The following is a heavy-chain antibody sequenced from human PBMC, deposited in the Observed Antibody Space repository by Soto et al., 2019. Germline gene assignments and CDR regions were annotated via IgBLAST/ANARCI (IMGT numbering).Heavy chain of an antibody. CDR1: GDSVSSNSAA. D-gene: IGHD6-13*01. CDR2: TYYRSKWYN. V-gene: IGHV6-1*01. CDR3: ARGGPTPPYTSSSSFDP. Sequence: SQTLSLTCDISGDSVSSNSAAWNWIRQSPSRGLEWLGRTYYRSKWYNDYAVSVKSRITIKTDTTKNQFSLQLSSVTPEDTAVYYCARGGPTPPYTSSSSFDPWGQGTLVTVSS. J-gene: IGHJ5*02.